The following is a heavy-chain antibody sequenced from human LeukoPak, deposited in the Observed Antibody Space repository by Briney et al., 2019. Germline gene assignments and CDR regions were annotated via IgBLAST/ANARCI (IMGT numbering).Heavy chain of an antibody. J-gene: IGHJ4*02. D-gene: IGHD6-13*01. CDR3: VPASAGMGYYFDY. CDR1: GFTFSSYT. Sequence: GGSLRLSCSASGFTFSSYTMHWVRQAPGKGLEYVSVISSDGGSTYYADSVKGRLTISRDNSKNTQYLQMSSLTTEDTAVYYCVPASAGMGYYFDYWGQGTLVTVSS. CDR2: ISSDGGST. V-gene: IGHV3-64D*06.